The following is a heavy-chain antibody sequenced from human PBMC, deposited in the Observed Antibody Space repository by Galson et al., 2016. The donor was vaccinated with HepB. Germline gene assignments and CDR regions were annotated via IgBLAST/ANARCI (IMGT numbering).Heavy chain of an antibody. CDR1: GFTFSRFW. Sequence: ETLRLSCAASGFTFSRFWMSWVRQAPGKGLEWVANIKQDGSEKHYADSVKGLFTISRDNANQSVYLQMNRLRAEDTAIYYCARDRDFPDGHPDPFDCWGQGPWSPSP. D-gene: IGHD3-3*01. J-gene: IGHJ4*02. V-gene: IGHV3-7*03. CDR3: ARDRDFPDGHPDPFDC. CDR2: IKQDGSEK.